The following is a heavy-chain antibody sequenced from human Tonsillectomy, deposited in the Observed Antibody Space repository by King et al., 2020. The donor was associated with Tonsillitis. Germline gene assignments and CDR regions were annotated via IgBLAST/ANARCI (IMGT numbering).Heavy chain of an antibody. J-gene: IGHJ3*02. CDR2: IYPDDSDT. CDR1: GYNFNSYW. CDR3: AKSADKPMVADDALDI. Sequence: VQLVESGAEVKKPGDSLKISCKGSGYNFNSYWLGWVRQMPGKGREWMGIIYPDDSDTRYSPSFEGQVTISVDRSISTAYLQWSSLKASDTAIYYCAKSADKPMVADDALDIWGQGTMVTVSS. V-gene: IGHV5-51*01. D-gene: IGHD2-15*01.